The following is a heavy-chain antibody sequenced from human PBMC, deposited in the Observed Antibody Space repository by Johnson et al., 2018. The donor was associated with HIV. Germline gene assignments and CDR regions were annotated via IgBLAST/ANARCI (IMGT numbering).Heavy chain of an antibody. CDR1: GFTFSSYG. V-gene: IGHV3-30*02. CDR3: VKDRGSPGIPAAFDI. J-gene: IGHJ3*02. D-gene: IGHD1-26*01. Sequence: VQLLESGGGVVQPGRSLRLSCAASGFTFSSYGMHWVRQAPGKGLEWVAFIRYDGSNKYYADSVKCRFTISRDNSMNTMSLQMNSLRADDTAVYYCVKDRGSPGIPAAFDIWGQGTMVTVSS. CDR2: IRYDGSNK.